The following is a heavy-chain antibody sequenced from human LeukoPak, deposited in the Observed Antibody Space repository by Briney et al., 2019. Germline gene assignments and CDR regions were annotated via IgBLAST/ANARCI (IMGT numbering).Heavy chain of an antibody. CDR2: IRYDGSNK. V-gene: IGHV3-30*02. D-gene: IGHD3-10*01. CDR3: ATHHYGSGSYFLKN. CDR1: GFTFSSYG. J-gene: IGHJ4*02. Sequence: GGSLRLSCAASGFTFSSYGMHWVRQAPGKGLEWVAFIRYDGSNKYYADSVKGRFTISRDNSKNTLYLQMNSLRAEDTAVYYCATHHYGSGSYFLKNWGQGTLVTVSS.